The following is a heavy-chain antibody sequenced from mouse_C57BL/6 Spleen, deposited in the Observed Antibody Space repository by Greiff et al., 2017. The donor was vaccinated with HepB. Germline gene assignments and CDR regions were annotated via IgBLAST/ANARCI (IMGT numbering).Heavy chain of an antibody. V-gene: IGHV5-17*01. CDR3: ARGSDYYGSSYGAY. CDR2: ISSGSSTI. D-gene: IGHD1-1*01. CDR1: GFTFSDYG. J-gene: IGHJ3*01. Sequence: EVMLVESGGGLVKPGGSLKLSCAASGFTFSDYGMHWVRQAPEKGLEWVAYISSGSSTIYYADTVKGRFTISRDNAKNTLFLQMTSLRSEDTAMYYCARGSDYYGSSYGAYWGQGTLVTVSA.